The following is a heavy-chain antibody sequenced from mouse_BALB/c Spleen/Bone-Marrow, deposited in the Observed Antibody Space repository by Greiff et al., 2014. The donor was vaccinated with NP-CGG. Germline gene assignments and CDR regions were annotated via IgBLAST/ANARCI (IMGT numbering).Heavy chain of an antibody. CDR3: ARREDYDLDY. CDR2: INPGSGGT. CDR1: GYAFTNYL. J-gene: IGHJ2*01. V-gene: IGHV1-54*01. D-gene: IGHD2-4*01. Sequence: ESGAELVRPGTSVKVSCKASGYAFTNYLIEWVKQRPGQGLEWIGVINPGSGGTNYNEKFKGKATLTADKSSSTAYMQLSSLTSDGSAVYFCARREDYDLDYWGQGTTLTVSS.